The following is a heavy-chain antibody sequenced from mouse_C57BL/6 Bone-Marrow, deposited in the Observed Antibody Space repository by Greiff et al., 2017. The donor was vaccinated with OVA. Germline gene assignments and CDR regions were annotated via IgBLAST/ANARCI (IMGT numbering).Heavy chain of an antibody. CDR2: IYPGSGNT. Sequence: QVQLQQSGPELVKPGASVKISCKASGYSFTSYYIHWVKQRPGQGLEWIGWIYPGSGNTKYNEKFKGKATLTADTSSSTAYMRLSSLTSEDSAVYYCARGDYYPFAYWGQGTLVTVSA. V-gene: IGHV1-66*01. J-gene: IGHJ3*01. CDR3: ARGDYYPFAY. D-gene: IGHD1-1*01. CDR1: GYSFTSYY.